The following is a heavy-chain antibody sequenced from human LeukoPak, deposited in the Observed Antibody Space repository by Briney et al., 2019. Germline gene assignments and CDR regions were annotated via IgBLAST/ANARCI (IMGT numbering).Heavy chain of an antibody. J-gene: IGHJ4*02. V-gene: IGHV4-59*01. CDR3: ARGYDYVWGSHRALGY. CDR1: GGSISSYY. Sequence: SETLSLTCTVSGGSISSYYWSWIRQPPGKGLVWIGYIYYSGSTNYNPSLKSRVTISVDTSKNQFSLKLSSVTAADTAVYYCARGYDYVWGSHRALGYWGQGTLVTVSS. CDR2: IYYSGST. D-gene: IGHD3-16*02.